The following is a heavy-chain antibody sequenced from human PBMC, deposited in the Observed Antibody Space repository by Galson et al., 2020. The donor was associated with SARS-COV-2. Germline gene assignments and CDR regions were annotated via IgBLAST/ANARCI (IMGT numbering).Heavy chain of an antibody. CDR2: KWYDGSNK. CDR1: GFTFSSYG. D-gene: IGHD6-13*01. CDR3: LCLVKGPQLVEDY. V-gene: IGHV3-33*01. J-gene: IGHJ4*02. Sequence: QLGESLKISCAASGFTFSSYGMHWVRQAPGKGLEWVAVKWYDGSNKYYADSVKGRFTISRDNSKNTLYLQMNSLRAEDTAVYYCLCLVKGPQLVEDYWGQGTLVTVSS.